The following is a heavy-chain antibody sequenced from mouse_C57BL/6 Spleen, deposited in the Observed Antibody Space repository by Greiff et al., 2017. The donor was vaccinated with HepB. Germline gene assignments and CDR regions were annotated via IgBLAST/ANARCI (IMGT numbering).Heavy chain of an antibody. D-gene: IGHD2-3*01. J-gene: IGHJ4*01. CDR2: ISDGGSYT. CDR3: ARDRDSIMDY. V-gene: IGHV5-4*01. Sequence: EVKLVESGGGLVKPGGSLKLSCAASGFTFSSYAMPWVRQTPEKRLEWVATISDGGSYTYYPDNVKGRFTISRDNAKNNLYLQMSHLKSEDTAMYYCARDRDSIMDYWGQGTSVTVSS. CDR1: GFTFSSYA.